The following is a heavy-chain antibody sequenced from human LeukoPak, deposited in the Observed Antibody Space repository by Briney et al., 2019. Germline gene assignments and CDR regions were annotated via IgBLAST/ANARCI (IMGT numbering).Heavy chain of an antibody. J-gene: IGHJ2*01. Sequence: ASVKVSCKVSGYTLTELSMHWVRQAPGKGLEWMGGFDPEDSETIYAQKFQGRVTMTEDTSTDTAYMELSSLRSEDMAVYYCATSGWSQLWYFDLWGRGTLVTVSS. CDR3: ATSGWSQLWYFDL. CDR1: GYTLTELS. D-gene: IGHD6-19*01. V-gene: IGHV1-24*01. CDR2: FDPEDSET.